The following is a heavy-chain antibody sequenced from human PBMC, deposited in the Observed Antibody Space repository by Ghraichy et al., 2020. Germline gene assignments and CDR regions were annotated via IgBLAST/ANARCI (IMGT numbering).Heavy chain of an antibody. CDR2: INTDGTTT. CDR3: ARAADYDSSIS. CDR1: GFTFSNYW. Sequence: LSLTCVASGFTFSNYWMHWVRQAPGKGLVWVSRINTDGTTTSYVDSVEGRCTMTRDNAKKTRFLQMNSLRVEDTAVYYCARAADYDSSISWGRGPLVTSSS. J-gene: IGHJ1*01. D-gene: IGHD3-22*01. V-gene: IGHV3-74*01.